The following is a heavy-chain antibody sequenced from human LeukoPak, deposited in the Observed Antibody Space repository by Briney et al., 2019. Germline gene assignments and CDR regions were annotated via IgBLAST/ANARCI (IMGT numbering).Heavy chain of an antibody. D-gene: IGHD3-3*01. Sequence: GGSLRLSCGAPGIAFSNAYMSWVRQAPGKGLEWVGQIKSKSDGGTVHYAAPVKGRFTISRDDSKNTLYLQMNSLTSEDTAVYYCFAGHYFSAWGQGTRVTVSS. CDR2: IKSKSDGGTV. CDR1: GIAFSNAY. J-gene: IGHJ5*02. V-gene: IGHV3-15*01. CDR3: FAGHYFSA.